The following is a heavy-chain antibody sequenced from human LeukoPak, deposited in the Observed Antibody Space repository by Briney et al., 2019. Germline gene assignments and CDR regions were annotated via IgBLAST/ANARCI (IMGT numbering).Heavy chain of an antibody. CDR3: ARDGTYYLDSGSLTHRYFDL. Sequence: GESLRLSCAASGFTFRNYAINWVRQAPGKGLEWVAVISYDGSDSYYADSVKGRFTISRDNSKNTLFLQMNSLTDEDTAVYYWARDGTYYLDSGSLTHRYFDLWGGGTLVTVSS. V-gene: IGHV3-30*04. CDR1: GFTFRNYA. D-gene: IGHD3-10*01. CDR2: ISYDGSDS. J-gene: IGHJ2*01.